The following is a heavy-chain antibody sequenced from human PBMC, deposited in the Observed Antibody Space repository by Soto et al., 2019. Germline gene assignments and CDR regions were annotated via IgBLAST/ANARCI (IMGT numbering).Heavy chain of an antibody. CDR1: GFIFSSSS. V-gene: IGHV3-48*01. Sequence: GGSLRLSCAASGFIFSSSSMDWVRQAPGKGLEWVSHISSSTGAVYYADSVKGRFTISRDNSRNTLFLQMNSLRAEDTAVYYCARTGYCGGDYYGIDVWGQGTTVTVSS. CDR3: ARTGYCGGDYYGIDV. J-gene: IGHJ6*02. D-gene: IGHD2-21*01. CDR2: ISSSTGAV.